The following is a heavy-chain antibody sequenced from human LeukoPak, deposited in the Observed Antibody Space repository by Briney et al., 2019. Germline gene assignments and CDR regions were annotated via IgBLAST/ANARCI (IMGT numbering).Heavy chain of an antibody. D-gene: IGHD1-26*01. Sequence: SVKVSCKASGYSFTNYGISWVRQAPGQGLEWMGWINPNSGGTNYAQKFQGRVTMTRDTSISTAYMELSRLRSDDTAVYYCARARSLGIHYYFDYWGQGTLVTVSS. CDR1: GYSFTNYG. V-gene: IGHV1-2*02. CDR2: INPNSGGT. CDR3: ARARSLGIHYYFDY. J-gene: IGHJ4*02.